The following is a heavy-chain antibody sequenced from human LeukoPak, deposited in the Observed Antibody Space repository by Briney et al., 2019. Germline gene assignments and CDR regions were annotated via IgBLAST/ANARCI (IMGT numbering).Heavy chain of an antibody. D-gene: IGHD3-16*01. J-gene: IGHJ4*02. CDR1: GGSISSGSYY. CDR2: IYTSGST. Sequence: PSETLSLTCTVSGGSISSGSYYWSWIRQPAGKGLEWIGRIYTSGSTNYNPSLKSRVTISVDPSNNQFSLKLRSLTAADTAVYYCARHENKITFGGVLDNWGQGALVTVSS. V-gene: IGHV4-61*02. CDR3: ARHENKITFGGVLDN.